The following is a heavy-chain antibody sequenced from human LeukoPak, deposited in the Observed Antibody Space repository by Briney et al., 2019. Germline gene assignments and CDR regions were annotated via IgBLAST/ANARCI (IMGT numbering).Heavy chain of an antibody. CDR2: ISYDGSNK. CDR1: GFTFSSYA. Sequence: PGRSLRLSCAASGFTFSSYAMHWVRQAPGKGLEWVAVISYDGSNKYYADSVKGRFTISRDNSKNTLYLQMNSLRAEDTAVYYCAREYSSFSSLPPRDYYYYGMDVWGQGTKVTVSS. J-gene: IGHJ6*02. V-gene: IGHV3-30-3*01. CDR3: AREYSSFSSLPPRDYYYYGMDV. D-gene: IGHD6-6*01.